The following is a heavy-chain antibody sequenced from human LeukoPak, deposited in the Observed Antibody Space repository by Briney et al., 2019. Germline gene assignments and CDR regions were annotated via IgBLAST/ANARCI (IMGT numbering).Heavy chain of an antibody. V-gene: IGHV1-18*01. D-gene: IGHD1-26*01. Sequence: ASVKVSCKASGYTFTSYGISWVRQAPGQGLEWMGWISAYNGNTNYAQKLQGRVTMTTDTSTSTAYMELRSLRSDDTAVYYCARDSASGSYLHWFDPWGQGTLVTVSS. CDR1: GYTFTSYG. CDR2: ISAYNGNT. J-gene: IGHJ5*02. CDR3: ARDSASGSYLHWFDP.